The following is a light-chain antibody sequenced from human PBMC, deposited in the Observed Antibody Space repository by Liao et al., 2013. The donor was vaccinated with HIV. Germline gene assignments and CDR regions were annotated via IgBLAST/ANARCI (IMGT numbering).Light chain of an antibody. CDR2: QDA. CDR1: YLGDKY. CDR3: QGWDSTTYVV. J-gene: IGLJ2*01. Sequence: SSELAQPPSVSVSPGQTASITCSGDYLGDKYASWYHVKPGQSPVLVIYQDAKRPSGIPERFSGSNSGNTATLTISGTQAMDEADYYCQGWDSTTYVVFGGGTKLTVL. V-gene: IGLV3-1*01.